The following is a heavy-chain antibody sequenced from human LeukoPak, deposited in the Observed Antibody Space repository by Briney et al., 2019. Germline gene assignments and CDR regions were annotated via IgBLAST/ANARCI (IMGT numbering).Heavy chain of an antibody. CDR1: TFTKAW. V-gene: IGHV3-15*07. CDR3: TTEYFGGFEY. J-gene: IGHJ4*02. CDR2: VKNRGDGRTT. Sequence: GGSLRLSCVASTFTKAWMNWVRQAPGKGLEWVGRVKNRGDGRTTDYAAPVKGRLPISRDDSKRTVYLQMKSLKTEDTAVYFCTTEYFGGFEYWGQGTLVTVSS. D-gene: IGHD3-16*01.